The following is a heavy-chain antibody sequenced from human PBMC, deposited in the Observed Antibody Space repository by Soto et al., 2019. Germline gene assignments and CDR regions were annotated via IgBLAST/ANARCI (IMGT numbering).Heavy chain of an antibody. J-gene: IGHJ4*02. CDR3: AKWGSSKNLDN. Sequence: EVQLSESGGGLVQPGESLRLSCAASGFTFKNWAMSWVRQAPGKGLEWVSIISGTGDATFYADSVKGRFTISRDNSKNTLYLQMNSLRAEDTAIYSCAKWGSSKNLDNWGQGTLVTVSS. D-gene: IGHD1-26*01. CDR2: ISGTGDAT. CDR1: GFTFKNWA. V-gene: IGHV3-23*01.